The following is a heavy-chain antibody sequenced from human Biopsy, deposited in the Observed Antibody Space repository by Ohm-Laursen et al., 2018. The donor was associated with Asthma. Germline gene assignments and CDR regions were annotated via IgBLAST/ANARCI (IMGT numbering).Heavy chain of an antibody. D-gene: IGHD6-19*01. CDR3: ARASVAASSNWFDP. Sequence: SQTLSLTCTVSSASIKTDDHYWSWLRQPPGKGLERCGLIHYRESTSYKPSLKGRVTISVDTSKNQFSLKLSSVTAADTAVYYCARASVAASSNWFDPWGQGTLVTVSS. CDR2: IHYREST. CDR1: SASIKTDDHY. V-gene: IGHV4-30-4*01. J-gene: IGHJ5*02.